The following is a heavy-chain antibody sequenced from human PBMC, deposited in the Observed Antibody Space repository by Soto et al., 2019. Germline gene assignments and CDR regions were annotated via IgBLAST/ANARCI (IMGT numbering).Heavy chain of an antibody. J-gene: IGHJ4*02. CDR3: ASSGGYSYGGGGRTLWY. CDR1: GGTFSSYA. V-gene: IGHV1-69*13. D-gene: IGHD5-18*01. CDR2: IIPIFGTA. Sequence: GASVKVSCKASGGTFSSYAISWVRQAPGQGLEWMGGIIPIFGTANYAQKFQGRVTITADESTSTAYMELSSLRSEDTAVYYCASSGGYSYGGGGRTLWYWGQGTLVTVS.